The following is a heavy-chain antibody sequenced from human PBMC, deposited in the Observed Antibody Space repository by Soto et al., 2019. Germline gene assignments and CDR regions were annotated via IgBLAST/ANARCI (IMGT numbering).Heavy chain of an antibody. CDR1: GFIFSDFW. CDR3: ARDPGAARRYFDY. J-gene: IGHJ4*02. CDR2: INSDGRST. Sequence: TGGSLRLSCAASGFIFSDFWMHWVRQAPGKGLVWVSRINSDGRSTSYADSVKGRFTIPRDNAKNTLYLQMNSLRAEDTAVYYCARDPGAARRYFDYWGQGTLVTVSS. V-gene: IGHV3-74*01. D-gene: IGHD6-6*01.